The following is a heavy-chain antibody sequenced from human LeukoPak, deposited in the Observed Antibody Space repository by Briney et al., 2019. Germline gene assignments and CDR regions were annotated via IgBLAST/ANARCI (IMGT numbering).Heavy chain of an antibody. CDR2: IKQGGSEK. CDR3: ARHTDYGDYLTAYFDY. Sequence: RGSLRLSCSTSGFTFISAWGSSGRQARGKGLGWVANIKQGGSEKIYVYSVKGRYTISRDKARNSRSLQMNSLRAEDTAVYYCARHTDYGDYLTAYFDYWGQGTLVTVSS. V-gene: IGHV3-7*01. J-gene: IGHJ4*02. CDR1: GFTFISAW. D-gene: IGHD4-17*01.